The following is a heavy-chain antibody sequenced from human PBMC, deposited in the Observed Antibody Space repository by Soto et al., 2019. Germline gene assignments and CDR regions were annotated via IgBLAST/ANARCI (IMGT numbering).Heavy chain of an antibody. V-gene: IGHV4-39*01. CDR1: GGSISSSSYY. D-gene: IGHD3-3*01. J-gene: IGHJ4*02. CDR3: ARQRRYDFWSGYYVYFDY. CDR2: IYYSGST. Sequence: SETLSLTCTFSGGSISSSSYYWGWIRQPPGKGLEWIGSIYYSGSTYYNPSLKSRVTISVDTSKNQFSLKLSSVTAADTAVYYCARQRRYDFWSGYYVYFDYWGQGTLVTVS.